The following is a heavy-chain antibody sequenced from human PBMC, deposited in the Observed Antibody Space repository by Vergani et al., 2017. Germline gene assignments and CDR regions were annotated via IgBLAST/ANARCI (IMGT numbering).Heavy chain of an antibody. Sequence: EVQLVESGGGLVKPGGSLRLSCAACGFTFSSYAMSWVRQAPGKGLEWVSAISGSGGSTYYADSVKGRFTISRDNSKNTLYLQMNSMRAEDTAVYYCAKDFEFIAAAGTSGFDWGQGTLVTVSS. CDR1: GFTFSSYA. V-gene: IGHV3-23*04. D-gene: IGHD6-13*01. CDR2: ISGSGGST. CDR3: AKDFEFIAAAGTSGFD. J-gene: IGHJ4*02.